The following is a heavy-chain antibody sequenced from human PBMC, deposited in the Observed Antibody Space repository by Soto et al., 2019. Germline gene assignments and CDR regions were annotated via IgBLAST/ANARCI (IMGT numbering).Heavy chain of an antibody. CDR3: VRGATPNT. CDR1: GFTFSNSW. J-gene: IGHJ5*02. D-gene: IGHD2-15*01. Sequence: EVQLVESGGGLVQPGGSLSLSCAASGFTFSNSWMYWVRQAPGGGLMWVARINSDESTTNYADSVKGRFTISRDNAKNTLYLQMHSLRAEDTAVYYCVRGATPNTWGQGTLVTVSS. V-gene: IGHV3-74*01. CDR2: INSDESTT.